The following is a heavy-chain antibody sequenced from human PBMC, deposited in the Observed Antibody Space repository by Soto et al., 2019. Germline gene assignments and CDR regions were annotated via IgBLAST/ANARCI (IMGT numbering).Heavy chain of an antibody. CDR2: ISAGNGVS. J-gene: IGHJ4*02. CDR3: AKDPAVAEEYYFDY. D-gene: IGHD6-19*01. CDR1: GVNFTFYA. Sequence: GGYLILSYTASGVNFTFYAMSGVRHAPGKGLEWVSGISAGNGVSNYADSVKGRFTISRDNSKNTLYLQMNSLRAEDTAVYYCAKDPAVAEEYYFDYWGQGTLVTVSS. V-gene: IGHV3-23*01.